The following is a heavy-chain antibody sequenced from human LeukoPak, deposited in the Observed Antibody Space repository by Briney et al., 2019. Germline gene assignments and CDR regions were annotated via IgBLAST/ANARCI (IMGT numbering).Heavy chain of an antibody. CDR2: IWSDGSNK. CDR3: AKDLRTSGTNGVCYRGYFDY. CDR1: GFTFSSYG. D-gene: IGHD2-8*01. V-gene: IGHV3-33*06. Sequence: GGSLRLSCAASGFTFSSYGMHWVRQAPGKGLEWVAVIWSDGSNKYYADSVKGRFTISRDNSGNTLYLQMNSLRAEDTAVYYGAKDLRTSGTNGVCYRGYFDYWGQGTMVTVSS. J-gene: IGHJ4*02.